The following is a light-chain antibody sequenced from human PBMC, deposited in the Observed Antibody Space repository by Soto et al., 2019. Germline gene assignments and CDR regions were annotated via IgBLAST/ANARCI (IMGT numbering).Light chain of an antibody. J-gene: IGLJ2*01. CDR1: SMGVGRYEY. V-gene: IGLV2-14*01. CDR2: GVT. CDR3: SSYTGDRVYVI. Sequence: QSALTQPASVYGSPGQSVTISCSGTSMGVGRYEYVSWYQQQPGKPPRLIIYGVTYRPSGVSNRFSGSKSANTASLTISGLQSEDEGDYYCSSYTGDRVYVIFGGGTKVTVL.